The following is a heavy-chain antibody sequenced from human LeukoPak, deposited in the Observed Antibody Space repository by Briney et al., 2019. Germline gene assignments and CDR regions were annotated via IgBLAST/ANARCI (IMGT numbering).Heavy chain of an antibody. CDR3: VQEGPRGLAFDI. CDR2: ISGSGGGT. CDR1: GVTFSSYV. V-gene: IGHV3-23*01. Sequence: GGSLRLSCEASGVTFSSYVMSWVRQAPGKGPEWVSGISGSGGGTYYADSVKGRFAISRDNSKNTLYLQMNSLRAEDTAVYYCVQEGPRGLAFDIWGQETKVTVSS. J-gene: IGHJ3*02.